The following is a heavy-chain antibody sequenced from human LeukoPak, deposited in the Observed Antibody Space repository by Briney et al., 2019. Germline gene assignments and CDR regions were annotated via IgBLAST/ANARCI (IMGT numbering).Heavy chain of an antibody. V-gene: IGHV4-4*07. Sequence: SETLSLTCTVSGGSISSYYWSWIRQPARKGLEWIGRIYTSGSTNYNPSLKSRVTMSVDTSKSQFSLKLSSVTAADTAVYYCAREAGIAAPTWFDPWGQGTLVTVSS. D-gene: IGHD6-13*01. CDR3: AREAGIAAPTWFDP. CDR2: IYTSGST. J-gene: IGHJ5*02. CDR1: GGSISSYY.